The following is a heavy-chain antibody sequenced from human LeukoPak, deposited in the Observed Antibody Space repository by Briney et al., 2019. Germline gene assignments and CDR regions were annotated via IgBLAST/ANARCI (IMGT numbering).Heavy chain of an antibody. CDR2: INSDGSST. CDR1: GFTFSSYW. V-gene: IGHV3-74*01. J-gene: IGHJ4*02. Sequence: GGSLRLSCAASGFTFSSYWMHWVRQAPGKGLVWVSRINSDGSSTSYADSVKGRFTISRDNAKNTLYLQMNGLRAEDTAVYYCARVAGSYAAPDYWGQGTLVTVSS. CDR3: ARVAGSYAAPDY. D-gene: IGHD3-16*01.